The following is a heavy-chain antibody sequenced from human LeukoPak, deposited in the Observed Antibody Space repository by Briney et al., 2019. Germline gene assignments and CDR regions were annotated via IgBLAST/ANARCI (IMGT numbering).Heavy chain of an antibody. CDR1: GGTFSSYA. V-gene: IGHV1-3*01. D-gene: IGHD3-10*01. CDR3: ASTSYGSGSPPGY. CDR2: INAGNGNT. Sequence: ASVKVSCKASGGTFSSYAISWVRQAPGQGLEWMGWINAGNGNTKYSQKFQGRVTITRDTSASTAYMELSSLRSEDTAVYYCASTSYGSGSPPGYWGQGTLVTVSS. J-gene: IGHJ4*02.